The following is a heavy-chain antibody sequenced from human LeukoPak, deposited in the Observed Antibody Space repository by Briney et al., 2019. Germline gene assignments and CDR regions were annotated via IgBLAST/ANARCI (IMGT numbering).Heavy chain of an antibody. CDR2: VHTDGTT. D-gene: IGHD4-17*01. CDR1: GGSISGYY. Sequence: SETLSLTCSVSGGSISGYYWSWIRQPPGKGLEWIAYVHTDGTTRYNPSLESRVTISVDTWKSQFSLKMTSVTAADTAVYFCARHLRRSTNRYFEYWGQGTLVTVSS. J-gene: IGHJ4*02. V-gene: IGHV4-59*08. CDR3: ARHLRRSTNRYFEY.